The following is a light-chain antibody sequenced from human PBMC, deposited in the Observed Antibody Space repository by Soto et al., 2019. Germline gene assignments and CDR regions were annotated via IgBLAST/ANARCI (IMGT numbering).Light chain of an antibody. Sequence: QSVLTQPASVSGSPGQSITISCTGTSSNVGGYNYVSWYQQHPGKVPKLMIYEVSNRPSGVSNRFSGSKSGNTASLTISGLQAEDEADYYCSSYAGSNNLVFAGGTKLTVL. V-gene: IGLV2-14*01. CDR1: SSNVGGYNY. CDR3: SSYAGSNNLV. CDR2: EVS. J-gene: IGLJ3*02.